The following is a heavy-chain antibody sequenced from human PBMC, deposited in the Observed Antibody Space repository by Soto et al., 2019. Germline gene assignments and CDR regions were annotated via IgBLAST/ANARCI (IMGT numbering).Heavy chain of an antibody. D-gene: IGHD6-13*01. CDR2: ISAYNGNT. CDR1: GYTFTGYG. Sequence: ASVKVSCKASGYTFTGYGISWVRQAPGQGLEWMGWISAYNGNTNYAQKLQGRVTMTTDTSTSTAYMELRSLRSDDTAVYYCARDRRASSWDYYFDYWGQGTLVTVSS. J-gene: IGHJ4*02. CDR3: ARDRRASSWDYYFDY. V-gene: IGHV1-18*01.